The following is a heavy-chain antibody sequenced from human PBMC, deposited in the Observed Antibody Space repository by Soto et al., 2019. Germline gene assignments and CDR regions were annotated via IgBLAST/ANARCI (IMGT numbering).Heavy chain of an antibody. D-gene: IGHD2-21*02. Sequence: QMQLVQSGPEVKKPGTSVKVSCKASGFTFTSSAVQWVRQARGQRLEWIGWIVVGSGNTNYAQKFQERVTITRDMSTSTAYMELSSLRSEDTAVYYCAALTKNQGDGGAWGQGTLVTVSS. CDR2: IVVGSGNT. CDR1: GFTFTSSA. CDR3: AALTKNQGDGGA. V-gene: IGHV1-58*01. J-gene: IGHJ5*02.